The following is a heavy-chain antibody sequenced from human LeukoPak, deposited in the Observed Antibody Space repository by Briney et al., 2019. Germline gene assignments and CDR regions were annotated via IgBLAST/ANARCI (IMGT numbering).Heavy chain of an antibody. CDR3: ARDFCSSTSCFYDP. D-gene: IGHD2-2*01. V-gene: IGHV3-23*01. J-gene: IGHJ5*02. CDR1: GFTFNNFA. CDR2: ISGSGGST. Sequence: GGSLRLSCAASGFTFNNFAMSWVRQAPGKGLEWVSAISGSGGSTYYADSVKGRFTISRDNSKNTLYLQMNSLRAEDTAVYYCARDFCSSTSCFYDPWGQGTLVTVSS.